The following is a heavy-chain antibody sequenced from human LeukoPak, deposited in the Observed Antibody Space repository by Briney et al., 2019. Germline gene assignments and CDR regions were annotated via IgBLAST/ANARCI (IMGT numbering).Heavy chain of an antibody. J-gene: IGHJ4*02. CDR1: GYSISTGYY. CDR2: FYHGGST. D-gene: IGHD1-26*01. Sequence: SETLSLTCTVSGYSISTGYYWDWIRQPPGKGLEWIGTFYHGGSTYYNPSLKSRVTISVDTSKNQFSLNLSSVTAADTAVYHCASLRERSYYARGFDYWGRGTLVTVSS. CDR3: ASLRERSYYARGFDY. V-gene: IGHV4-38-2*02.